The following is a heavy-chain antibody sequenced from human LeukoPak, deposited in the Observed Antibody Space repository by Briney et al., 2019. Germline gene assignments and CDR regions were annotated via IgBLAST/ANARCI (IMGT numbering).Heavy chain of an antibody. CDR1: GGTFSSYT. V-gene: IGHV1-69*04. D-gene: IGHD3-22*01. CDR2: IIPSLGIA. J-gene: IGHJ4*02. CDR3: ARDPSHDSSGYYLDY. Sequence: SVKVSCKASGGTFSSYTISWVRQAPGQGLEWMGRIIPSLGIANYAQKFQGRVTITADKSTSTAYMELSSLRSEDTAVYYCARDPSHDSSGYYLDYWGQGTLVTVSS.